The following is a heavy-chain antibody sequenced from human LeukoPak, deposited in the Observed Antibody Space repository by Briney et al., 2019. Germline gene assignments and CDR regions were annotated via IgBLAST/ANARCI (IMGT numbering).Heavy chain of an antibody. D-gene: IGHD3-10*01. J-gene: IGHJ4*02. CDR2: ISSNGGST. CDR3: ARVPYYGSGSYNY. CDR1: GFTFSSYA. Sequence: GGSLRLSCAASGFTFSSYAMHWVRQAPGKGLEYVSAISSNGGSTYYANSVKGRFTISRDNAKNSLYLQMNSLRAEDTAVYYCARVPYYGSGSYNYWGQGTLSPSPQ. V-gene: IGHV3-64*01.